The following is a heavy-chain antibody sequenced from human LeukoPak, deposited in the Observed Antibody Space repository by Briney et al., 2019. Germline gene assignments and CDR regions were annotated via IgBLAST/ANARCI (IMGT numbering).Heavy chain of an antibody. Sequence: SETLSLTCTVSGGSISSGGYYWSWIRQPPGKGLEWIGEINHSGSTNYNPSLKSRVTISVDTSKNQFSLKLSSVTAADTAVYYCARGRLWFGELYWFDPWGQGTLVTVSS. V-gene: IGHV4-30-4*08. CDR2: INHSGST. D-gene: IGHD3-10*01. CDR1: GGSISSGGYY. J-gene: IGHJ5*02. CDR3: ARGRLWFGELYWFDP.